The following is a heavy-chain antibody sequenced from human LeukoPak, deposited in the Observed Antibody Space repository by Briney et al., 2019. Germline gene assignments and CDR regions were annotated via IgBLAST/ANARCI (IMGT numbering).Heavy chain of an antibody. V-gene: IGHV1-46*01. Sequence: GASVKVSCKASGYIFTNYYMHWVRQAPGQGLEWMGIINPSGGATSYSQMFQGRVTLTRDTSTNTVYMELSNLRFEDTAVYFCARATLSDYYFNYWGQGTLVTVSS. CDR2: INPSGGAT. CDR3: ARATLSDYYFNY. CDR1: GYIFTNYY. J-gene: IGHJ4*02.